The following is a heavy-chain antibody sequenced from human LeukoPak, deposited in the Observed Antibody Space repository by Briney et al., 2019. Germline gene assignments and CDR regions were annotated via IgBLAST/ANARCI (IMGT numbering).Heavy chain of an antibody. V-gene: IGHV1-69*02. CDR1: GYTFTMYY. D-gene: IGHD3-10*01. J-gene: IGHJ6*02. CDR2: IIPILGIA. CDR3: ASTYGSGEYGMDV. Sequence: GASVKVSCKASGYTFTMYYIHWVRQAPGQGLEWMGRIIPILGIANYAQKFQGRVTITADKSTSTAYMELSSLRSEDTAVYYCASTYGSGEYGMDVWGQGTTVTVSS.